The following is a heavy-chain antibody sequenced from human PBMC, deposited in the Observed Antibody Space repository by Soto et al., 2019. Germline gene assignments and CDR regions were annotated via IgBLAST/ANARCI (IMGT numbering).Heavy chain of an antibody. CDR2: IWHDGSNE. V-gene: IGHV3-33*01. Sequence: QVQLVESGGGVVQSGRSLRLSREASGFTFSTYGMHWVRQAPGKGLEWVALIWHDGSNEYYADFVKGRFTISKDNSKNTLYLQMSGLRVEDTAVYYCARETNGGSFDIWGQGAMVTVSS. D-gene: IGHD2-8*01. J-gene: IGHJ3*02. CDR3: ARETNGGSFDI. CDR1: GFTFSTYG.